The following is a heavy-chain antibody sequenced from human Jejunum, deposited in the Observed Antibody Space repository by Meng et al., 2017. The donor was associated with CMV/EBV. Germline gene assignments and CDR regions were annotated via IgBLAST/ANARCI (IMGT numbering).Heavy chain of an antibody. Sequence: LPCAVSGVSISTGGYYWSWIRQPPGKGLEWVGYISYRGSTFYNPSLQSRVAISLDTSKNQFSLRVNSVTAADTAVYYCARSRAYFQYWAQGTLVTVSS. CDR3: ARSRAYFQY. CDR2: ISYRGST. J-gene: IGHJ1*01. V-gene: IGHV4-30-4*01. CDR1: GVSISTGGYY. D-gene: IGHD5-24*01.